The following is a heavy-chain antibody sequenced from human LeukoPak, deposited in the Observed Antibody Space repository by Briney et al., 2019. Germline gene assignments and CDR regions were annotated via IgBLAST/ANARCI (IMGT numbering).Heavy chain of an antibody. Sequence: ASVKVSCKAFGYSFTSYGISWVRQAPGQGLEWMGWVSNYKGHTKYAQKFQDRVSMTTDISTNTAYMELRSLRSDDTAVYYCARDGDYEDWWGQGTLVTVSS. V-gene: IGHV1-18*01. D-gene: IGHD4-17*01. CDR3: ARDGDYEDW. CDR1: GYSFTSYG. CDR2: VSNYKGHT. J-gene: IGHJ4*02.